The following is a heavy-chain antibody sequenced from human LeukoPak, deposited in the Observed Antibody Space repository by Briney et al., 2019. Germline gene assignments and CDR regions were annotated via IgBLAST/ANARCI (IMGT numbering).Heavy chain of an antibody. CDR1: GYSFTSYW. D-gene: IGHD3-10*01. CDR3: ARHDHYYGSGSHRVDY. CDR2: IDPSDSYT. Sequence: GESLRISCQGSGYSFTSYWISWVRQMPGKGLEWMGRIDPSDSYTNYSPSFQGHVTISADKSISTAYLQWSSLKASDTAMYYCARHDHYYGSGSHRVDYWGQGTLVTVSS. J-gene: IGHJ4*02. V-gene: IGHV5-10-1*01.